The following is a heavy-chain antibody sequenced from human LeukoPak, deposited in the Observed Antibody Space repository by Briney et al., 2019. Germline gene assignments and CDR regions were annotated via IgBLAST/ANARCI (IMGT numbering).Heavy chain of an antibody. J-gene: IGHJ4*02. V-gene: IGHV3-23*01. CDR1: GFTFSSYA. CDR3: AKDLFFWGRGAIDNY. D-gene: IGHD2-2*02. CDR2: ISGSGGST. Sequence: GGSLRLSCAASGFTFSSYAMSWVRQAPGKGLEWVSAISGSGGSTYYADSEKGRFTISRDNSKNTLYLQMNSLRAEDTAVYYCAKDLFFWGRGAIDNYWGQGTLVTVSS.